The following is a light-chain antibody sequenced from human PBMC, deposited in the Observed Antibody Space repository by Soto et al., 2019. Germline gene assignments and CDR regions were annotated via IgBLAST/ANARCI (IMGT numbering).Light chain of an antibody. J-gene: IGLJ2*01. CDR3: SSYTSSSTLEVV. Sequence: QSVLTQPASVSGSPGQSITISCTGTGSDIGGYDYVSWYQQHPGKAPKLLIYDVTNRPSGVSNRFSGSKSGNTAYLTISGLQAEDEADYYCSSYTSSSTLEVVFGGGTKLTVL. V-gene: IGLV2-14*03. CDR2: DVT. CDR1: GSDIGGYDY.